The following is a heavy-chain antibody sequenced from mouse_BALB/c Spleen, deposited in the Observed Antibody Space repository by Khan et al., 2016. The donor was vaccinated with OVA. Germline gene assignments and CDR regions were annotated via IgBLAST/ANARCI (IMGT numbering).Heavy chain of an antibody. CDR1: GYALTNYG. V-gene: IGHV2-3*01. Sequence: QVQLKESGPGLVAPSQSLSITCTVSGYALTNYGVSWVRQTPGKGLEWLGVIWSDGNTNYHSSLKSRLTITRDNSKSHVLLSLNSLQTDGTATYYCAIIFYGYAWFAYWGQGTLVTVSA. CDR2: IWSDGNT. D-gene: IGHD2-2*01. J-gene: IGHJ3*01. CDR3: AIIFYGYAWFAY.